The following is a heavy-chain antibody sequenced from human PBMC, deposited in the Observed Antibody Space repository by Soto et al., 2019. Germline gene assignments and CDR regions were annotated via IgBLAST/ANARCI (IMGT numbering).Heavy chain of an antibody. Sequence: QVRLVESGGGVVQPGRSLRLSSAASGFTFISYGMHWVRQAPAKALEWVAVIWYDGSNKYYADSVMARFTTSTDNSKSSMYLQMNSLRTAGTAVYYGARDLALAYYGQGTLVTVSA. J-gene: IGHJ4*02. CDR1: GFTFISYG. V-gene: IGHV3-33*01. D-gene: IGHD5-12*01. CDR2: IWYDGSNK. CDR3: ARDLALAY.